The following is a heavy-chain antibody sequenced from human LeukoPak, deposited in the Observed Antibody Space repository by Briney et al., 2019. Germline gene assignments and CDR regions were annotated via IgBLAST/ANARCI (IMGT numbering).Heavy chain of an antibody. D-gene: IGHD3-3*01. Sequence: GGSLRLSCAASGFTFSSYGIHWVRQAPGKGLEWVAVIWYDGSNKYYADSVKGRFTISRDNSKNTLYLQMNSLRAEDTAVYYCARDEWRDAMGGLCDYWGQGTLVTVSS. CDR1: GFTFSSYG. CDR2: IWYDGSNK. V-gene: IGHV3-33*01. J-gene: IGHJ4*02. CDR3: ARDEWRDAMGGLCDY.